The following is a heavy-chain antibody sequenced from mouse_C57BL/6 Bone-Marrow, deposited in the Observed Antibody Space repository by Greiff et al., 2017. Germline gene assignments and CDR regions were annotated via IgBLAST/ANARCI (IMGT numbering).Heavy chain of an antibody. CDR1: GYTFTSYW. CDR3: ARAGTNYAMDY. CDR2: IHPNSGST. J-gene: IGHJ4*01. Sequence: QVQLKQPGAELVKPGASVKLSCKASGYTFTSYWMHWVKQRPGQGLEWIGMIHPNSGSTNYNEKFKSKATLTVDKSSSTAYMQLSSLTSEDSAVYYCARAGTNYAMDYWGQGTSVTVS. D-gene: IGHD3-3*01. V-gene: IGHV1-64*01.